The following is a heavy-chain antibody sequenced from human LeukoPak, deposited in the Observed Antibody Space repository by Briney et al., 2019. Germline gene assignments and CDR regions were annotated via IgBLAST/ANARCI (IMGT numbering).Heavy chain of an antibody. D-gene: IGHD3-10*01. V-gene: IGHV3-74*01. CDR2: INSDESSR. CDR1: GFTFSNYW. J-gene: IGHJ3*02. CDR3: AREDLRFGVRSFDI. Sequence: PGGSLRLSCAASGFTFSNYWMHWVRQAPGKGLVWVSRINSDESSRTYAESVKGRFTISRDNAKNTLYLQMNSLRAEDTAVYYCAREDLRFGVRSFDIWGQGTMVTVSS.